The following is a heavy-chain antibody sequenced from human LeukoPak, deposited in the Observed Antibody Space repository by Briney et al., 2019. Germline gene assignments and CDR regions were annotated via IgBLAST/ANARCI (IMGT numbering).Heavy chain of an antibody. Sequence: PGGSLRLSCEASGFTFSSYGMQWVRQAPGKGLEWVALIGYDGNKIYYADSVKGRFTISRDNSKNTLYLQMNSLKSEDTAVYYCAKDHKREGNRYFDYWGEGTLVTVSS. J-gene: IGHJ4*02. CDR3: AKDHKREGNRYFDY. V-gene: IGHV3-30*02. CDR2: IGYDGNKI. CDR1: GFTFSSYG.